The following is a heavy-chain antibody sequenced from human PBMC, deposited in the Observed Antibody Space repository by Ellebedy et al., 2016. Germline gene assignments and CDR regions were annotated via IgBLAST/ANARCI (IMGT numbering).Heavy chain of an antibody. V-gene: IGHV4-30-4*01. CDR1: GGSISSDDYY. D-gene: IGHD1-1*01. Sequence: SETLSLTXTVSGGSISSDDYYWNWIRQPPGKGLEWIGYIYYRGSTSYNPALKSRVTISVDTSKNQFSLKLSSVTAADTAVYYCARENLGNDYDSGGYYYMDVWGKGTTVTVSS. J-gene: IGHJ6*03. CDR2: IYYRGST. CDR3: ARENLGNDYDSGGYYYMDV.